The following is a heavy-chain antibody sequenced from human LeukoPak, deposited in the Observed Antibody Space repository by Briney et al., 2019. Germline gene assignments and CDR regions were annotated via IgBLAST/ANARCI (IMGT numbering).Heavy chain of an antibody. CDR1: GLTLSNYD. V-gene: IGHV3-21*01. CDR3: ASGYTYVRLGDH. J-gene: IGHJ4*02. Sequence: PGGSLRLSCAASGLTLSNYDMNWVRQAPGKGLEWVSSISTSSRYIYYKDSVRGRFTISRDNAKNTLFLQMNSLRAEDTAVYYCASGYTYVRLGDHWGQGTLATVSS. D-gene: IGHD5-18*01. CDR2: ISTSSRYI.